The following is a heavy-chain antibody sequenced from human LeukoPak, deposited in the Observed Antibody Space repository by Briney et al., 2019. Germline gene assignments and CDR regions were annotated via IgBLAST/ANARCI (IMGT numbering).Heavy chain of an antibody. J-gene: IGHJ4*02. CDR1: GGTFSSYA. CDR3: AREREMTTVTTLDY. Sequence: SVKVSCKASGGTFSSYAISWVRQAPGQGLEWMGRIIPILGIANYAQKFQGRVTITAYKSTSTASMELSSLRSEDTAVYYCAREREMTTVTTLDYWGQGTLVTVSS. CDR2: IIPILGIA. D-gene: IGHD4-17*01. V-gene: IGHV1-69*04.